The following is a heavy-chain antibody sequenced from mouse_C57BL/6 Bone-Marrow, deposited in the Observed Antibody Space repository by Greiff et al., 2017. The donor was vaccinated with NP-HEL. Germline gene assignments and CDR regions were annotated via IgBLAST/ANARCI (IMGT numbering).Heavy chain of an antibody. D-gene: IGHD4-1*01. J-gene: IGHJ3*01. Sequence: EVQRVESGEGLVKPGGSLKLSCAASGFTFSSYAMSWVRQTPEKRLEWVAYISSGGDYIYYADTVKGRFTISRDNARNTLYLQMSSLKSEDTAMYYCTRGTHLTGFAYWGQGTLVTVSA. V-gene: IGHV5-9-1*02. CDR2: ISSGGDYI. CDR1: GFTFSSYA. CDR3: TRGTHLTGFAY.